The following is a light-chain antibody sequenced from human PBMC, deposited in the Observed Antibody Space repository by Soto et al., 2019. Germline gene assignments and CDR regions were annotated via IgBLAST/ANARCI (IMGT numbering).Light chain of an antibody. CDR1: QSVNNS. CDR2: GAS. J-gene: IGKJ4*01. Sequence: EIVMTQSPATLSVSPGERATLSCRASQSVNNSLAWYQQKPGQAPSLLIYGASARATGIPARFSGSGSGTEFTLTISSLQSEDFAVYYCQQYNNWPLTFGGGTKVEIK. CDR3: QQYNNWPLT. V-gene: IGKV3-15*01.